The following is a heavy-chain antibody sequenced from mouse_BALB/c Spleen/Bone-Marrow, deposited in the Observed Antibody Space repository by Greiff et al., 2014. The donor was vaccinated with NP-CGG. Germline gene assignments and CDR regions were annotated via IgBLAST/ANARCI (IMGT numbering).Heavy chain of an antibody. CDR1: GFNIKDTY. D-gene: IGHD4-1*01. Sequence: EVQLQQSGAELVKPGASVKLSCTASGFNIKDTYMHWVKQRPEQGLEWIGRIDPANGNTKYDPKFQGKATITADTSSNTAYLQLSSLTTEDTAVYYCARWEYYAMDYWGQGTSVTVSS. CDR3: ARWEYYAMDY. J-gene: IGHJ4*01. V-gene: IGHV14-3*02. CDR2: IDPANGNT.